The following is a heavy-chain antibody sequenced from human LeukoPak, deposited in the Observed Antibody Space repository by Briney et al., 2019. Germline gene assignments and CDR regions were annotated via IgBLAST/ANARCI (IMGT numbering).Heavy chain of an antibody. J-gene: IGHJ4*02. V-gene: IGHV1-2*02. CDR1: GYTFTGYY. D-gene: IGHD2-2*02. CDR3: ARGDIVVVPAAISNDY. Sequence: ASVKVSRKASGYTFTGYYMHWVRQAPGQGLEWMGWINPNSGGTNYAQKFQGRVTMTRDTSISTAYMELSRLRSDDTAVYYCARGDIVVVPAAISNDYWGQGTLVTVSS. CDR2: INPNSGGT.